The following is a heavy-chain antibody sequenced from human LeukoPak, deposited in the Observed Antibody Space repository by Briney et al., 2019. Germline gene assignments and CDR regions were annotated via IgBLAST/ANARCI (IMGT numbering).Heavy chain of an antibody. V-gene: IGHV3-7*01. CDR2: INQDGNDK. J-gene: IGHJ4*02. D-gene: IGHD4-11*01. Sequence: GGSLRLSCAASDFTFSSYWMSWVRQAPGKGLEWVANINQDGNDKYYVDSVKGRFTISRDNAKNSLYLQMNSLRADDTAVYCARQTYSIEFDCWGQGTLVTASS. CDR1: DFTFSSYW. CDR3: ARQTYSIEFDC.